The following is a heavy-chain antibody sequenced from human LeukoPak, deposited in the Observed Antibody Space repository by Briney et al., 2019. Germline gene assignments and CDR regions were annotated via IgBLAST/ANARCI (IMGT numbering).Heavy chain of an antibody. CDR1: GGSFSGYY. V-gene: IGHV4-34*01. CDR2: INHSGST. D-gene: IGHD6-13*01. J-gene: IGHJ6*03. Sequence: PSETLSLTCAVYGGSFSGYYWSWLRQPPGKGLEWIGEINHSGSTNHNPSLKSRVTISVDTSKNQFSLKLSSVTAADTAVYYCAREVAAARFYYYYYMDVWGKGTTVTVSS. CDR3: AREVAAARFYYYYYMDV.